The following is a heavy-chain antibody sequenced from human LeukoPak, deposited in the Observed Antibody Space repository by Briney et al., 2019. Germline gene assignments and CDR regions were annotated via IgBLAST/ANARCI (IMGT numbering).Heavy chain of an antibody. D-gene: IGHD3-3*01. J-gene: IGHJ4*02. CDR3: AGSYYDFWSGYFCFDY. CDR2: IKQDGSEK. V-gene: IGHV3-7*01. CDR1: GFTFSSYW. Sequence: GGSLRLSCAASGFTFSSYWMSWVRQAPGKGLEWVANIKQDGSEKYYVDSVKCRFTISRDNAKNSLYLQMNSLRAEDTAVYYCAGSYYDFWSGYFCFDYWGQGTLVTVSS.